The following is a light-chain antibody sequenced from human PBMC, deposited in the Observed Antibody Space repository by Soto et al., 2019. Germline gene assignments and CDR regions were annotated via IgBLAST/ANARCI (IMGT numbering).Light chain of an antibody. CDR1: QSISKW. V-gene: IGKV1-5*01. J-gene: IGKJ1*01. CDR2: GAS. Sequence: DIQMTQSPSTLSASVGDRVTITCRASQSISKWLAWFQQKPGKAPKLLIFGASSLENGVPSRFSGSGSGTEFTLTISSLQPDDFATYYSQHCDTYWTFGQGTKVEMK. CDR3: QHCDTYWT.